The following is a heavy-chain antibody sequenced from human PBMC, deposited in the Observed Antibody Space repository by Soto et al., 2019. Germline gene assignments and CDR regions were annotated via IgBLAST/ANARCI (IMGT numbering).Heavy chain of an antibody. J-gene: IGHJ1*01. Sequence: QVQLRESGPGLVKPSQTLSLTCTVSGGSIRSGGYNWSWIRQLPGKGMEWIGYIFHPGNTYYNQSLKSRVTISVDTSQNQFSLRLSSVTAADTALYYGARDLGKLITPAKWGQGVLVTVSS. CDR1: GGSIRSGGYN. CDR3: ARDLGKLITPAK. CDR2: IFHPGNT. V-gene: IGHV4-31*03. D-gene: IGHD7-27*01.